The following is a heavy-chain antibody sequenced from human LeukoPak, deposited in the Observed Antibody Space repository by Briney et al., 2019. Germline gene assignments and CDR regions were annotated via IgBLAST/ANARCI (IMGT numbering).Heavy chain of an antibody. Sequence: SGPTLVNPTQTLTLTCTFSGFSLTSSGVGVGWIRQPPGKALEWLALIYWNDDKRYSPSLKSRLTITKDTSKNQVVLTMTNMDPVDTATYYCARVFYGSGSYYNVVYDAFDIWGQGTMVTVSS. J-gene: IGHJ3*02. CDR3: ARVFYGSGSYYNVVYDAFDI. CDR2: IYWNDDK. D-gene: IGHD3-10*01. CDR1: GFSLTSSGVG. V-gene: IGHV2-5*01.